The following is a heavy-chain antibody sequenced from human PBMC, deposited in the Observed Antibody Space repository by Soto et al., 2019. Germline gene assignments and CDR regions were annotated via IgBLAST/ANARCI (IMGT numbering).Heavy chain of an antibody. V-gene: IGHV3-48*03. CDR2: ISSSSSTI. CDR3: EREDYEACHFDY. D-gene: IGHD4-17*01. Sequence: EGQLVESGGGLVQPGGSLRLSSAASGFTFSSYEMNSGRQAPGKGLEWVSYISSSSSTIYYADSVEGRFTISRDNAKNSLYLQMNSLRAEDTSVYYCEREDYEACHFDYWGQGTLVTVSS. CDR1: GFTFSSYE. J-gene: IGHJ4*02.